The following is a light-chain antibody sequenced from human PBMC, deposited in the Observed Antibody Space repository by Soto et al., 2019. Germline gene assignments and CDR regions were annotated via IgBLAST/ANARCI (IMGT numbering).Light chain of an antibody. Sequence: QSVLTHPASLSVSPGRSITISGSGSNSYFGAYRYVSWYQHHPGKSPKLMIYEVSNRPSGVSERFSGSKSGNTASLTIFGLQAADEADYYCRSYKINRNYVLRNGT. CDR3: RSYKINRNYV. V-gene: IGLV2-14*01. CDR2: EVS. J-gene: IGLJ1*01. CDR1: NSYFGAYRY.